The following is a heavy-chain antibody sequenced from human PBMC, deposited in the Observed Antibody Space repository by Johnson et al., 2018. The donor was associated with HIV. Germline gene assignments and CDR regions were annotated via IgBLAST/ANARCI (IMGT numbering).Heavy chain of an antibody. CDR3: AKEAYYVEAFDI. CDR2: TSWNSGSI. J-gene: IGHJ3*02. Sequence: VQLVESGGGVVQPGGSLRLSCAGSGFTFSSYGMHWVRQAPGKGLEWVSGTSWNSGSIGYADSVKGRFTISRDNAKNSLNLQMNSLRAEDTAVYFCAKEAYYVEAFDIWGQGTMVTVSS. CDR1: GFTFSSYG. V-gene: IGHV3-9*01. D-gene: IGHD3-16*01.